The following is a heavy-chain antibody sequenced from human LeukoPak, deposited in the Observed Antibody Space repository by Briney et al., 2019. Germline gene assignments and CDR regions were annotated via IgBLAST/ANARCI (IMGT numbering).Heavy chain of an antibody. CDR2: IGTSDDAI. J-gene: IGHJ4*02. D-gene: IGHD3-10*01. V-gene: IGHV3-11*01. CDR1: GYIFSDYF. CDR3: ARTRRRSLAFKYGYLDF. Sequence: PGGALRLSCATSGYIFSDYFIRCIRRAPGKGREWVSFIGTSDDAIYYADSVRGRFAISRDNAKGSVYLQMNSLRAEDTAMYYCARTRRRSLAFKYGYLDFWGRGTPVTVSS.